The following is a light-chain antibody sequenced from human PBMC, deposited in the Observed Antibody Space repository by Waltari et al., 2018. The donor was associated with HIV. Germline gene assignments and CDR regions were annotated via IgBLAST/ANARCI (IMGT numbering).Light chain of an antibody. CDR1: QSISSY. Sequence: DIQMTQSPSSLSASVGDRVTITCRASQSISSYLNWYHQKPGKAPKLLIYAASTLQSGVPSSFSGSGSGTNFTLTISSLQPEDFATYYCQQSYRTPYTCGQGTKLEIK. CDR3: QQSYRTPYT. V-gene: IGKV1-39*01. J-gene: IGKJ2*01. CDR2: AAS.